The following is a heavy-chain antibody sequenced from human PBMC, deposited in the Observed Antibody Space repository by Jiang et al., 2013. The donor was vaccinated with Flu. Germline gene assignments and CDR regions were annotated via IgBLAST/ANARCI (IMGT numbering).Heavy chain of an antibody. CDR2: ISRDGSDI. D-gene: IGHD3-10*01. J-gene: IGHJ4*02. CDR3: IRGGGTMNRGAVPPGY. V-gene: IGHV3-74*01. Sequence: VQLVESGGGLVQPGGSLRLSCAASGFTFSNYWMHWVRQVPGKGLVWVARISRDGSDITYADSVKGRFTISRENAKNTLYLQMNSLTAEDTAVYYCIRGGGTMNRGAVPPGYWGQGTLVTVSS. CDR1: GFTFSNYW.